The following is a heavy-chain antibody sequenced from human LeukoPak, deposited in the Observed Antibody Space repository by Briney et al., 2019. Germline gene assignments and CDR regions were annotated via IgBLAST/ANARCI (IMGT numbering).Heavy chain of an antibody. J-gene: IGHJ4*02. CDR2: IDPSDSYT. D-gene: IGHD5-18*01. Sequence: GESLRISCKGSGYSFTNYWITWVRQMPGKGLEWMGRIDPSDSYTNYSPSFQGHVTNSADKSITIAYLQWSSLKASDTAMYYCARTRGYSYGPPFDFWGQGTLVTVSS. CDR3: ARTRGYSYGPPFDF. V-gene: IGHV5-10-1*01. CDR1: GYSFTNYW.